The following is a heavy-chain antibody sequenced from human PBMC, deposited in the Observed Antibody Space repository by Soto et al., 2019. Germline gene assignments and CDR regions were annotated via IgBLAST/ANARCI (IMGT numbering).Heavy chain of an antibody. J-gene: IGHJ6*02. CDR3: ASLGLGIPTIYYSYGMDV. D-gene: IGHD7-27*01. V-gene: IGHV1-69*01. CDR2: IIPIFGTA. Sequence: QVQLVQSGAEVKKPGSSVKVSCKASGGTFSSYAISWVRQAPGQGLEWMGGIIPIFGTANYAQKFQGRVTITADESTSTAYMELSSLRSEDTAAYYRASLGLGIPTIYYSYGMDVWGQGTTVTVSS. CDR1: GGTFSSYA.